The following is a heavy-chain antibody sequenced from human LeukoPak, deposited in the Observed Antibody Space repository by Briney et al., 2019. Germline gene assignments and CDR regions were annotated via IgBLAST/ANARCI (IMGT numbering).Heavy chain of an antibody. D-gene: IGHD1-26*01. CDR3: ARLRVVWDLDDAFDI. V-gene: IGHV3-20*04. CDR2: INWNGGRT. CDR1: RFTFSTYW. Sequence: GGSLRLSCAASRFTFSTYWMHWVRQAPGKGLEWVSDINWNGGRTGYADSVKGRFTISRDNAKNSLYLQMNSLRAEDTALYYCARLRVVWDLDDAFDIWGQGTMVTVSS. J-gene: IGHJ3*02.